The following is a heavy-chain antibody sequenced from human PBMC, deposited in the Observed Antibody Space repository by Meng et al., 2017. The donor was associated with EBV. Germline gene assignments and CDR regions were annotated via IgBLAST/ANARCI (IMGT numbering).Heavy chain of an antibody. CDR1: GGTFSSYA. J-gene: IGHJ5*02. CDR3: ARDRWEPKGKGWFDP. CDR2: IIPIFGTA. V-gene: IGHV1-69*06. Sequence: QVQLVQAGAEVKKAGSSVKVPCKASGGTFSSYAISWVRQAPGQGLEWMGGIIPIFGTANYAQKFQGRVTITADKSTSTAYMELSSLRSEDTAVYYCARDRWEPKGKGWFDPWGQGTLVTVSS. D-gene: IGHD1-26*01.